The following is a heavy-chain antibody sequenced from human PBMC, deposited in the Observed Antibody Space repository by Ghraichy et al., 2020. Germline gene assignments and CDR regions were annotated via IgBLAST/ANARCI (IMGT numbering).Heavy chain of an antibody. CDR1: GFTFSRFW. D-gene: IGHD3-9*01. CDR3: ARDKTLRYYDWLGDAFDI. J-gene: IGHJ3*02. Sequence: GGSLRLSCAASGFTFSRFWMSWVRQAPGKGLEWVASIKQDGTEKYSVDSVKGRFTISRDNALNSLYLQMNRLRVEDTAMYYCARDKTLRYYDWLGDAFDIWGQGTTGTVSS. V-gene: IGHV3-7*03. CDR2: IKQDGTEK.